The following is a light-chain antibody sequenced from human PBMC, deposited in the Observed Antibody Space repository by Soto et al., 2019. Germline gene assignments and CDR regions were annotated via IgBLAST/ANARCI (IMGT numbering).Light chain of an antibody. CDR3: SSFTSSSIVYV. Sequence: QSVLTQPASASGSPGQSITISCTGTGTDVGAYDYVSWYQQHPGKAPKLVIYDVNNRPSGVSSRFSGSKSGNTASLTICGLQAEDEADYYCSSFTSSSIVYVFGTGTKVTVL. V-gene: IGLV2-14*03. J-gene: IGLJ1*01. CDR2: DVN. CDR1: GTDVGAYDY.